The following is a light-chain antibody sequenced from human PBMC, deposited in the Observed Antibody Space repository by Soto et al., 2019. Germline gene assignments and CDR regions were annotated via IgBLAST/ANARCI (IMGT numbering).Light chain of an antibody. Sequence: QSALTQPASVSGSPGQSITISCTGTSSDVGGYNYVSWYQQHPGKAPKLMIYEVTNRPSGVSNRFSGSKSGNTASLTIFGLQAEDEADYYCSSYTSSSTPVFSGGTKVTVL. CDR3: SSYTSSSTPV. V-gene: IGLV2-14*01. J-gene: IGLJ3*02. CDR2: EVT. CDR1: SSDVGGYNY.